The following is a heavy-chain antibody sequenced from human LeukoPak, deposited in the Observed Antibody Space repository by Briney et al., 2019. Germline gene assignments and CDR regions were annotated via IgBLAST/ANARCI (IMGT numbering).Heavy chain of an antibody. J-gene: IGHJ4*02. CDR3: ARGSGSYLRGFDY. CDR2: IKQDGSEK. CDR1: GFTFSSYW. V-gene: IGHV3-7*04. Sequence: GGSLRLSCAASGFTFSSYWMSWVRQAPGKGLEWVANIKQDGSEKCYVDSVKGRFTISRDNAKNSLYLQMNSLRAEDTAVYYCARGSGSYLRGFDYWGQGTLVTVSS. D-gene: IGHD3-10*01.